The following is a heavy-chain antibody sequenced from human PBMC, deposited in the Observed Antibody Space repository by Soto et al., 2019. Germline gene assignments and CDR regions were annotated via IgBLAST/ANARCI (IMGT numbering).Heavy chain of an antibody. D-gene: IGHD3-22*01. Sequence: QVQLVQSGSEVKMTGASVRVSCKASGYDFSEYGISWLRQAPGQRLEWMGWISAYNGNTKYAQNFQGRVTLTTDTSTSTANILMKSLRSDLTAMYFFARETVMMVGSLSWLERWGQGILVTVSA. CDR1: GYDFSEYG. V-gene: IGHV1-18*01. J-gene: IGHJ5*02. CDR2: ISAYNGNT. CDR3: ARETVMMVGSLSWLER.